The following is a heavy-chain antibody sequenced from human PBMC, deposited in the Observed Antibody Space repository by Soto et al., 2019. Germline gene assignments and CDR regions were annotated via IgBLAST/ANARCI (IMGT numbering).Heavy chain of an antibody. Sequence: GESLKISCKTSGYSFISYWVAWVRQLPGKGLEWMGTFYPGDSTSTYSPSLQGQVTISVDTSITTAYLQLNSLKASDTAMYYCARIIGYCTNNDCPWTFDVWGQGTMVTVSS. D-gene: IGHD2-8*01. CDR2: FYPGDSTS. CDR3: ARIIGYCTNNDCPWTFDV. J-gene: IGHJ3*01. CDR1: GYSFISYW. V-gene: IGHV5-51*01.